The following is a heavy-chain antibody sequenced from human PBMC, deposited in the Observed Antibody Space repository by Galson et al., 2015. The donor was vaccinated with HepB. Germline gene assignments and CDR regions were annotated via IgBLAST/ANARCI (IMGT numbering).Heavy chain of an antibody. J-gene: IGHJ4*02. Sequence: SLRLSCAASGFTFRSYAMSWVRQAPGKGLEWVSAISGSGASTYYADSVKGRFTISRDNSKNTLYLQMNSLRAEDTAIYYCAKDEDDTRYFDWCDYWGQGTLVTVSS. D-gene: IGHD3-9*01. CDR1: GFTFRSYA. V-gene: IGHV3-23*01. CDR2: ISGSGAST. CDR3: AKDEDDTRYFDWCDY.